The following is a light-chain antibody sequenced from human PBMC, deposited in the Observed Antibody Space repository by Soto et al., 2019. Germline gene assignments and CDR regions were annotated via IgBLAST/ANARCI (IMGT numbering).Light chain of an antibody. J-gene: IGLJ1*01. CDR1: SSNLGAGYD. Sequence: QSVRTQPPSVSGAPGQRVTISCTGSSSNLGAGYDVHWYQLLPGTAPKLLIYGNRNRPSGVPDRFSGSKPGTSASLAITGLQAKDEADYYCQSYDNSLGVCYVFGTGTKVTVL. CDR2: GNR. V-gene: IGLV1-40*01. CDR3: QSYDNSLGVCYV.